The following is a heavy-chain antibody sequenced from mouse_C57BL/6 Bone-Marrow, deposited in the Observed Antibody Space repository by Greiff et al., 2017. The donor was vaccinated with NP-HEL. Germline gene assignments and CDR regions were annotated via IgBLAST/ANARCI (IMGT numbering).Heavy chain of an antibody. Sequence: QVQLKESGAELARPGASVKLSCKASGYTFTSYGISWVKQRTGQGLEWIGEIYPRSGNTYYNEKFKGKATLTADKSSSTAYMELRSLTSEDSAVYVCARERNYYGRGSWFAYWGQGTLVTVSA. CDR2: IYPRSGNT. J-gene: IGHJ3*01. D-gene: IGHD1-1*01. CDR1: GYTFTSYG. V-gene: IGHV1-81*01. CDR3: ARERNYYGRGSWFAY.